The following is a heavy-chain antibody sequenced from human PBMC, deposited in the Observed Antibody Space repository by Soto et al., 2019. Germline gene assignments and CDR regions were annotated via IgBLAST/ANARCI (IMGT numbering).Heavy chain of an antibody. CDR3: AKFWSQGRASADIRY. Sequence: QVQLVESGGGVVQPGRSLRLSCAASGFTFSDFAMHWVRQAPGKGLEWVAVISYDGNNNNYADSVKGRFTISRDNSKNTLYLQMHSLRADDTAVYYCAKFWSQGRASADIRYWGQGTLVTVSS. D-gene: IGHD6-25*01. CDR2: ISYDGNNN. J-gene: IGHJ4*02. V-gene: IGHV3-30*18. CDR1: GFTFSDFA.